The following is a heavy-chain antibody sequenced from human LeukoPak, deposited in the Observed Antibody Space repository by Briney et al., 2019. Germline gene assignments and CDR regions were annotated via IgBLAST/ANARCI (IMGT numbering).Heavy chain of an antibody. D-gene: IGHD3-10*01. V-gene: IGHV4-59*08. CDR3: ARSTAHPYFTMFDY. J-gene: IGHJ4*02. CDR1: GGSISSYY. CDR2: IYYSGSA. Sequence: SETLSLTCTVSGGSISSYYWSWIRQPPGKGLEWIGYIYYSGSANYNPSLKSRVTISVDTSKNQFSLKLSSVTAADTAVYYCARSTAHPYFTMFDYWGQGTLVTVSS.